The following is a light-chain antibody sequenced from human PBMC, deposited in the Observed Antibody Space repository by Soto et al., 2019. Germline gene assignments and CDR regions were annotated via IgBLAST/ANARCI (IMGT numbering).Light chain of an antibody. CDR3: SSYTSSSTVI. CDR2: DVR. CDR1: SSDIGGYNY. Sequence: QSALTQPASMSGSPGQSITISCTGNSSDIGGYNYISWYQQLPGKAPKFIIYDVRNRPSGVSNRFSGSRSGNTASLTISGLQAEDEADYYCSSYTSSSTVIFGGGTKLTVL. J-gene: IGLJ2*01. V-gene: IGLV2-14*01.